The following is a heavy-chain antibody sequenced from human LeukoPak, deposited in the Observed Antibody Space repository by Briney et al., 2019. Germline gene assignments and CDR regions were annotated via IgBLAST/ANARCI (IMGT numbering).Heavy chain of an antibody. CDR3: AKVRYFGPSAFDI. V-gene: IGHV3-30*18. Sequence: GRSLRLSRAASGFTFRNYGMHWVRQAPGKGLDWVAVISYDGSNKYYADSVKGRFTISRDNSKNTLYLQMNSLRAEDTAVYYCAKVRYFGPSAFDIWGQGTMVTVSS. J-gene: IGHJ3*02. D-gene: IGHD3-9*01. CDR2: ISYDGSNK. CDR1: GFTFRNYG.